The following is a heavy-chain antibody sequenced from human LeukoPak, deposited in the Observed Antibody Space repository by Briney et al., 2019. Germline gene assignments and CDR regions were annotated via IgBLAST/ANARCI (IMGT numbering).Heavy chain of an antibody. V-gene: IGHV4-34*01. D-gene: IGHD3-3*01. CDR2: INHSGST. CDR3: ARERYYDFWSGYSHYYGMDV. J-gene: IGHJ6*02. CDR1: GGSFSGYY. Sequence: SETLSLTCAVYGGSFSGYYWSWIRQPPGKGLEWIGEINHSGSTNYNSSLKSRVTISVDTSKNQFSLKLSSVTAADTAVYYCARERYYDFWSGYSHYYGMDVWGQGTTVTVSS.